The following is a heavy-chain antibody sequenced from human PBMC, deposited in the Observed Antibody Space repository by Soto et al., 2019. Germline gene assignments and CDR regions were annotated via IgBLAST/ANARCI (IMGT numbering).Heavy chain of an antibody. CDR1: GFIFSSYP. D-gene: IGHD3-3*01. J-gene: IGHJ6*02. V-gene: IGHV3-30-3*01. Sequence: GGSLRLSCAASGFIFSSYPMHRVRQAPGKGLEWVALISYDGNNEYYADSVKGRFTISRDNSKNTLYLQMNSLRAEDTAVYYCARDRREWLFPYYYYGMDVWGQGTTVNVSS. CDR2: ISYDGNNE. CDR3: ARDRREWLFPYYYYGMDV.